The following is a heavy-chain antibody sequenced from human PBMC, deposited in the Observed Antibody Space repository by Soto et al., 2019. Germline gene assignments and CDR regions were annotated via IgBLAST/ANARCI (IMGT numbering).Heavy chain of an antibody. V-gene: IGHV4-30-4*01. D-gene: IGHD2-21*02. CDR1: GGSISSGDYY. J-gene: IGHJ4*02. CDR3: ARDGGDSTLPGTDY. CDR2: IYYSGST. Sequence: PSETLSLTCTVSGGSISSGDYYWSWIRQPPGKGLEWIGYIYYSGSTYYNPSLKSRVTISVDTSKNQFSLKLSSVTAADTAVYYWARDGGDSTLPGTDYWGQGTLVTVSS.